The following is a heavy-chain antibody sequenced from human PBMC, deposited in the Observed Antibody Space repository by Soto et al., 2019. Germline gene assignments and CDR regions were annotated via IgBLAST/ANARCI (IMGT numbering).Heavy chain of an antibody. CDR2: ISYDGSNK. V-gene: IGHV3-30*18. CDR3: AKDQGGTTL. D-gene: IGHD1-1*01. Sequence: QVQLVESGGGVVQPGTSLRLSCAASGFTFSSYGMHWVRQAPGKGLEWVAVISYDGSNKYYADSVKGRFTISRDSSKNTLYLQMNSLRAEDTAVYYCAKDQGGTTLWGQGTLVTVSS. J-gene: IGHJ4*02. CDR1: GFTFSSYG.